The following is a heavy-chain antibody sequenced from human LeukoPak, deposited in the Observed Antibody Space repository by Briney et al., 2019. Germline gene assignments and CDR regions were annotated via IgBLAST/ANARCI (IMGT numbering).Heavy chain of an antibody. J-gene: IGHJ4*02. Sequence: GGSLRLSCALSEFTFSDYALHWVRQAPGKGLEWVSTVYGGGNTAYADSVKGRFTISRDTSKNTLLLQMNSLRAEDTALYFCVRERFGAIVENWGQGALVIVSS. D-gene: IGHD5-24*01. CDR2: VYGGGNT. V-gene: IGHV3-53*01. CDR1: EFTFSDYA. CDR3: VRERFGAIVEN.